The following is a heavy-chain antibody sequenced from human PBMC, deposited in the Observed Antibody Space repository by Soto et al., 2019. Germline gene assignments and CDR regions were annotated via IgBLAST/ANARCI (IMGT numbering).Heavy chain of an antibody. CDR2: IYYSGST. Sequence: QVQPQESGPGLVKPSETLSLTCTVSDGSISSYYWSWIRQPPGKGLEWIGYIYYSGSTSYNPSLKSRVIISVDTSKNQVSLKLSSVTAADTAVYYCAIAHVRASTGFWFDPWGHGTLVTVSS. CDR3: AIAHVRASTGFWFDP. D-gene: IGHD2-2*01. V-gene: IGHV4-59*01. J-gene: IGHJ5*02. CDR1: DGSISSYY.